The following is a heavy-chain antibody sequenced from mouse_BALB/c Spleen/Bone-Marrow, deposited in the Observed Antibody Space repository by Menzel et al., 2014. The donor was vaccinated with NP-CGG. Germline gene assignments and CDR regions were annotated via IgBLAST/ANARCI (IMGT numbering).Heavy chain of an antibody. D-gene: IGHD3-2*01. CDR3: ARSGDGSAYGFAY. CDR1: GYTFTSYD. J-gene: IGHJ3*01. V-gene: IGHV1S56*01. CDR2: IYPGDGST. Sequence: QVQLQQSGPELVKPGALVKISCKASGYTFTSYDINWVKQRHGQGLEWIGWIYPGDGSTKYNEKFKGKATLTADKSSSTAYMQLSSLTTENSAVYFFARSGDGSAYGFAYWGQGTLVTVSA.